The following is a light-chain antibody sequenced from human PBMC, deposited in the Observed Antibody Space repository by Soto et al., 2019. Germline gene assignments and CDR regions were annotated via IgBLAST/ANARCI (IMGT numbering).Light chain of an antibody. J-gene: IGKJ2*01. CDR3: QQYVTSPPGYT. Sequence: EIVMTQSPATLSVSLGERATLSCRASQSVGGYLAWYQQRPGQVPRLLIYDAYTRASGVPDRFSSGWSGTDFTLTISRLEPEDFAVYYCQQYVTSPPGYTFGQGTELRIK. CDR1: QSVGGY. V-gene: IGKV3-20*01. CDR2: DAY.